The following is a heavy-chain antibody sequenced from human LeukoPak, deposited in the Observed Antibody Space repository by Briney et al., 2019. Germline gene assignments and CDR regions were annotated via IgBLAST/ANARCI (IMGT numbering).Heavy chain of an antibody. Sequence: GGSLRLSCAASGFTLSSYEMNWVRQAPGKGLEWVSYISRSGSTIYYADSVKGRFTISRDNAKNSLYLQMNSLRAEDTAVYYCASLVGFWSGTDDYWGQGTLVTVSS. CDR2: ISRSGSTI. J-gene: IGHJ4*02. D-gene: IGHD3-3*01. V-gene: IGHV3-48*03. CDR3: ASLVGFWSGTDDY. CDR1: GFTLSSYE.